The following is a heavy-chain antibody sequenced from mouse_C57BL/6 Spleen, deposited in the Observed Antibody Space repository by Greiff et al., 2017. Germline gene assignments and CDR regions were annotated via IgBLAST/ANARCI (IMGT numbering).Heavy chain of an antibody. V-gene: IGHV1-64*01. J-gene: IGHJ3*01. D-gene: IGHD2-4*01. CDR1: GYTFTSYW. CDR2: IHPNSGST. Sequence: VQLQQPGAELVKPGASVKLSCKASGYTFTSYWMHWVKQRPGQGLEWIGMIHPNSGSTNYNEKFKSKATLTVAKSSSPAYMQLSSLTSEDSAVYYCARWGDYDVIAYWGQGTLVTVSA. CDR3: ARWGDYDVIAY.